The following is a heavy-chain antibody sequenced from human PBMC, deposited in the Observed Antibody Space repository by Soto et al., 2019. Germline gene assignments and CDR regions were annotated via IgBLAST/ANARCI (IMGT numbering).Heavy chain of an antibody. CDR1: GGTFSSYA. CDR2: IIPIFGTA. J-gene: IGHJ4*02. V-gene: IGHV1-69*13. Sequence: SVKVSCKASGGTFSSYAISWVRQAPGQGLEWMGGIIPIFGTANYAQKFQGRVTITADESTSTAYMELSSLRSEDTAVYYCASLAYCGGDCHTYFDYWGQGTLVTVSS. D-gene: IGHD2-21*02. CDR3: ASLAYCGGDCHTYFDY.